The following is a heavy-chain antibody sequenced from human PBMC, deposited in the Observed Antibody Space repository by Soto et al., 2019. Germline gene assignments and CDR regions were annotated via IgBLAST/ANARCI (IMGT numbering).Heavy chain of an antibody. CDR2: INHSGST. Sequence: SETLSLTCAVYGGSFSGYYWSWIRQPPGKGLEWIGEINHSGSTNYNPSLKSRVTISVDTSKNQFSLKLSSVTAADTAVYYCARGLFLTKYCSGGSCHRGSDPWGQGTLVTVSS. CDR3: ARGLFLTKYCSGGSCHRGSDP. J-gene: IGHJ5*02. V-gene: IGHV4-34*01. CDR1: GGSFSGYY. D-gene: IGHD2-15*01.